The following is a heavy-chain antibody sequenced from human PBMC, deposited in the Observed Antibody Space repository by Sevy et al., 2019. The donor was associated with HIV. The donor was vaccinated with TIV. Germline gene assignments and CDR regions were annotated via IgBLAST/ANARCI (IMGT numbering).Heavy chain of an antibody. Sequence: ASVKVTCKASGYTFTSYGISWVRQAPGQGLEWMGWISAYNGNTNYAQKLQGRVTMTTDTSTSTAYMELRSLRSDDTAVYYCASAKSEYCSSTSCSRFGAFDIWGQGTMVTVSS. CDR1: GYTFTSYG. J-gene: IGHJ3*02. D-gene: IGHD2-2*01. CDR3: ASAKSEYCSSTSCSRFGAFDI. CDR2: ISAYNGNT. V-gene: IGHV1-18*01.